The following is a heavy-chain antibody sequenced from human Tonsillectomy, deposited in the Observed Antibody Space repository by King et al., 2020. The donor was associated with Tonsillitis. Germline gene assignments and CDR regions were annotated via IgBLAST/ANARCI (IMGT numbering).Heavy chain of an antibody. J-gene: IGHJ6*02. D-gene: IGHD3-16*01. CDR3: AKKGGDV. V-gene: IGHV3-30*02. Sequence: VQLVESGGGVVQPGGSLRLSCAASGFSLSSSGMHWVRQAPCKGLEWVAFIWYDGSNKYYADSVKGRFTISRDNSKNTLYLQMNSLRVEDTAVYYCAKKGGDVWGQGTTVTVSS. CDR2: IWYDGSNK. CDR1: GFSLSSSG.